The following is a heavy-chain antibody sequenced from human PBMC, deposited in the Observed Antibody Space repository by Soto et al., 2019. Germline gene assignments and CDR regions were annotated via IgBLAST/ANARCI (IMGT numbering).Heavy chain of an antibody. V-gene: IGHV1-8*01. D-gene: IGHD2-15*01. J-gene: IGHJ4*02. CDR2: MNPNSGNT. CDR1: GYTFTSYD. Sequence: ASVKVSCKASGYTFTSYDINWVRQATGQGLEWMGWMNPNSGNTGYAQKFQGRVTMTRNTSISTAYMELSSLRSEDTAVYYCARGLLGVAAPNWWGQGTLVTVSS. CDR3: ARGLLGVAAPNW.